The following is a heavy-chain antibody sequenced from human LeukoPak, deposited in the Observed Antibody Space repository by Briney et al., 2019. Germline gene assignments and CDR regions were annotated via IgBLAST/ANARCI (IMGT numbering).Heavy chain of an antibody. V-gene: IGHV3-33*01. Sequence: GGSLRLSCAASGFTFSSYGMHWVRQAPGKGLEWVAVIWYDGSNKYYADSVKGRFIISRGNSKNTLYLQMNSLRAEDTAVYYCAREEWLEWGQGTLVTVSS. J-gene: IGHJ4*02. CDR2: IWYDGSNK. CDR3: AREEWLE. CDR1: GFTFSSYG. D-gene: IGHD6-19*01.